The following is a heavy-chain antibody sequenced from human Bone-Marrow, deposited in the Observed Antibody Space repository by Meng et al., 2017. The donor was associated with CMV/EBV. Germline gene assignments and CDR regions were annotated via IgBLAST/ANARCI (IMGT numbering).Heavy chain of an antibody. J-gene: IGHJ4*02. V-gene: IGHV1-2*02. Sequence: ASVKVSCKASGYTFTGYYMHWVRQAPGQGLEWMGWINPNSGGTNYAQKFQGRVTMTRDTSISTAYMEMSRLRSDDTAVYYCARPDSSGPGGDYWGQGTLVTVSS. CDR3: ARPDSSGPGGDY. CDR2: INPNSGGT. D-gene: IGHD3-22*01. CDR1: GYTFTGYY.